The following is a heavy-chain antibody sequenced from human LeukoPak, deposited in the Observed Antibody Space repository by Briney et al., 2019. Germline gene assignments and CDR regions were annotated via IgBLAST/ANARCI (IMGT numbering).Heavy chain of an antibody. Sequence: ASVKVSCKASGYTFTCYYMHWVRQAPGQGLEWMGWINPNSGGTNYAQKFQGRVTMTRDTSISTAYMELSRLRSEDTAVYYCARADGRVAVAPFDPWGQGTLVTVSS. D-gene: IGHD6-19*01. V-gene: IGHV1-2*02. J-gene: IGHJ5*02. CDR2: INPNSGGT. CDR3: ARADGRVAVAPFDP. CDR1: GYTFTCYY.